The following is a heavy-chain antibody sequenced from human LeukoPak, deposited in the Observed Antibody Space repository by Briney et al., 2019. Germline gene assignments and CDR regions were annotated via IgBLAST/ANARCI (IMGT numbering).Heavy chain of an antibody. V-gene: IGHV1-69*06. J-gene: IGHJ5*02. CDR2: IIPIFGTA. D-gene: IGHD3-10*01. CDR3: ASELLWLGELPNWLDP. CDR1: GGTFSSYA. Sequence: ASVKVSCKASGGTFSSYAISWVRQAPGQGLEWMGGIIPIFGTANYAQKFQGRVTITADKSTSTAYMELSSLRSEDTAVYYCASELLWLGELPNWLDPWGQGTLVTVSS.